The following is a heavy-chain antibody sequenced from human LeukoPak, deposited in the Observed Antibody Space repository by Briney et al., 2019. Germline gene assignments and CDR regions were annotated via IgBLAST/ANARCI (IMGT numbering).Heavy chain of an antibody. J-gene: IGHJ4*02. Sequence: GGSLRLSCAASGFTFSSYAMSWVRQAPGKGLEWVSVISGSGGSTYYADSVKGRFIISRDNSKNTLYLQMNSLRPEDTAVYYCARGDGYCSSASCSGNWGQGTLVTVSS. CDR2: ISGSGGST. CDR3: ARGDGYCSSASCSGN. CDR1: GFTFSSYA. V-gene: IGHV3-23*01. D-gene: IGHD2-2*03.